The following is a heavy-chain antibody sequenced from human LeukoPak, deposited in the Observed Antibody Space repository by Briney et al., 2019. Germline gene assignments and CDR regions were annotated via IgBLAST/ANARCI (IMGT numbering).Heavy chain of an antibody. J-gene: IGHJ4*02. Sequence: GASVKVSCKVSGYTLTELSMHWVRQAPGKGLEWMGGFDPEDGETIYAQKFQGRVTMTEDTSTDTAYMELSSLRSEDTAVYYCATTSPVGWPIVGFFDYWGQGTLVTVSS. V-gene: IGHV1-24*01. CDR1: GYTLTELS. D-gene: IGHD1-26*01. CDR3: ATTSPVGWPIVGFFDY. CDR2: FDPEDGET.